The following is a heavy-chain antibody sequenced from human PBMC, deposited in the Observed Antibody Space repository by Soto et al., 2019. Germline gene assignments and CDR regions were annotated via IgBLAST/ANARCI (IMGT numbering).Heavy chain of an antibody. D-gene: IGHD2-2*02. J-gene: IGHJ4*02. Sequence: QVQLVQSGAEVKKPGSSVKVSCKASGGTFSSYTISWVRQAPGQGLEWMGRIIPILGIANYAQKFQGRVTITADKSTSTAYIALSSLRSEDTAVYSCAMEYCRSTSCYRDYWGQATLVTVSS. CDR2: IIPILGIA. V-gene: IGHV1-69*02. CDR1: GGTFSSYT. CDR3: AMEYCRSTSCYRDY.